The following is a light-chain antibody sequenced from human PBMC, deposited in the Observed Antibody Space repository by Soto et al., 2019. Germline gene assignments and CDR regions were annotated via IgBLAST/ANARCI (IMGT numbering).Light chain of an antibody. V-gene: IGKV3-20*01. CDR1: QSVGSSY. J-gene: IGKJ1*01. Sequence: EIVLTQSPGTLSLSPGERATLSCRASQSVGSSYLAWYQQKPGQAPRLLMYGASTRATGIPDRFTGSVSGTDFTLTISRLEPEDFAVYYCQQYYRAPRTFGQGTTVEIK. CDR2: GAS. CDR3: QQYYRAPRT.